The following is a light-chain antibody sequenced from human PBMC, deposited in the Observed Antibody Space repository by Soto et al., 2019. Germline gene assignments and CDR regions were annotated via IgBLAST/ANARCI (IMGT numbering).Light chain of an antibody. J-gene: IGLJ1*01. Sequence: QSVLTQPPSASGSPGQSVTISCTGTSSDVGGYDYVSCYQQRPGKAPKLLIHEVTKRPSGVPDRFSGSKSGNTASLTVSGLQAEDEADYYCSSYAGRTLYVFGTGTKVTVL. CDR1: SSDVGGYDY. CDR3: SSYAGRTLYV. V-gene: IGLV2-8*01. CDR2: EVT.